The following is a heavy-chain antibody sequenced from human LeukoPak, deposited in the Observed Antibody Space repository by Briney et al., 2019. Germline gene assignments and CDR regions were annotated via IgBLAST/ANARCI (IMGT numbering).Heavy chain of an antibody. J-gene: IGHJ4*02. CDR3: TPVVGDVVFTNAY. Sequence: GGSLRLSCAASGFSFSGSAMHWVRQASGKGLEWVGRIRSKPHNYATAYAASVKGRFTLSRDDSENTAFLQMNSLRTEDTAVYYCTPVVGDVVFTNAYWGQGTLVTVSS. D-gene: IGHD2-21*01. CDR2: IRSKPHNYAT. CDR1: GFSFSGSA. V-gene: IGHV3-73*01.